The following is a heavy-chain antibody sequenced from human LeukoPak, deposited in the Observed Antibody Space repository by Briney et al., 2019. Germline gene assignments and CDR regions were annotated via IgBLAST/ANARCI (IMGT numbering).Heavy chain of an antibody. V-gene: IGHV1-46*01. J-gene: IGHJ4*02. D-gene: IGHD5-18*01. CDR2: INPSGGGT. CDR1: GYTFTGYY. CDR3: ASGFGVDTAIVTNYFDY. Sequence: ASVKVSCKASGYTFTGYYIHWVRQAPGQGLEWMGVINPSGGGTSSAQKFQGRVTMTRDTSTSTVYMELSSLRSEDTAVYYCASGFGVDTAIVTNYFDYWGQGTLVTVSS.